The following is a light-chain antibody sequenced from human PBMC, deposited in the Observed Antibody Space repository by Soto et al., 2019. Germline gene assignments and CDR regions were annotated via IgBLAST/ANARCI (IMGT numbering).Light chain of an antibody. CDR1: QSVYSN. CDR2: GAS. CDR3: QQYQNWPLT. J-gene: IGKJ4*01. V-gene: IGKV3-15*01. Sequence: ETVMTQSPATLSVSPGERATLSCRASQSVYSNLAWYQQKPGQAPRLLIYGASTRATGLPARFSGSGSGTEFTLTISSLQSEDFAVDYCQQYQNWPLTFGGGTKVEIK.